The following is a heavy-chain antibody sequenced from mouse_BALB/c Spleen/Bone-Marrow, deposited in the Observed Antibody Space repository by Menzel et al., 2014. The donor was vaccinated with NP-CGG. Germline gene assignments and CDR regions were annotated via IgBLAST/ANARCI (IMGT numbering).Heavy chain of an antibody. CDR1: GFDSSGNW. CDR3: ARLGYYGTMDY. J-gene: IGHJ4*01. V-gene: IGHV4-1*02. CDR2: INPDSSTI. Sequence: EVQLQQSGGGPVQPGGSLKLSCAASGFDSSGNWMSWVRQAPGKGLEWIGEINPDSSTINYTPSLKDKFIISRDNAKNTLYLQMSKVRSEDTALYYCARLGYYGTMDYWGQGTSVTVSS. D-gene: IGHD1-1*01.